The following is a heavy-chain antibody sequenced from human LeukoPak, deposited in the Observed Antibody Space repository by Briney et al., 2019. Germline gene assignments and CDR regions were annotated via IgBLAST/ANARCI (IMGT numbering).Heavy chain of an antibody. D-gene: IGHD3-10*01. CDR3: TTDLGSGSYYKVADYYYGMDV. CDR2: IKSKTDGGTT. J-gene: IGHJ6*02. CDR1: GFTFSNAW. V-gene: IGHV3-15*01. Sequence: KPGGSLRLSCAASGFTFSNAWMSWVRQAPGKGLEWVGRIKSKTDGGTTDYAAPVKGRFTISRDDSKNTLYLQMNSLKTEDTAVYYCTTDLGSGSYYKVADYYYGMDVWGQGTTVTVSS.